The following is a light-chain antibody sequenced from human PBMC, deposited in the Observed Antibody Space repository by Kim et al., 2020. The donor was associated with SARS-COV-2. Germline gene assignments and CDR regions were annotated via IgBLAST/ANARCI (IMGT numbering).Light chain of an antibody. CDR1: RDNGGNNG. CDR2: TTN. V-gene: IGLV10-54*04. Sequence: QTATPSCSCKRDNGGNNGAAWLQQHLGHPPRLLSYTTNNRPSGISERFSASRSGDTASLTISGLQPEDEADYYCSSWDSSINAWVFGGGTQLTVL. CDR3: SSWDSSINAWV. J-gene: IGLJ2*01.